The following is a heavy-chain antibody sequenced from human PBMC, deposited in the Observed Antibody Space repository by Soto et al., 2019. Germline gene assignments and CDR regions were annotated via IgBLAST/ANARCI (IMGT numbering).Heavy chain of an antibody. V-gene: IGHV3-33*01. CDR1: GFTFSSYG. CDR3: ARDPGTVTIWSFDL. J-gene: IGHJ2*01. Sequence: GGSLRLSCAASGFTFSSYGMHWVRQAPGKGLEWVAVIWYDGSNKYYADSVKGRFTISRDNSKNTLYLQMNSLRAEDTAVYYYARDPGTVTIWSFDLWGGGTLVTVSS. CDR2: IWYDGSNK. D-gene: IGHD4-17*01.